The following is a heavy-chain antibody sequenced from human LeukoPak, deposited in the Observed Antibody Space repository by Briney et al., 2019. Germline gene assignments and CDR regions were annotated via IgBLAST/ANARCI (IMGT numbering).Heavy chain of an antibody. Sequence: GGSLRLSCAASGFTFSSYGMHWVRQAPGKGLEWVAVIWYDGGNKYYADSVKGRFTISRDNSKNTLYLQMNSLRAEDTAVYYCARDHHYYDSSGYYDYWGQGTLVTVSS. CDR3: ARDHHYYDSSGYYDY. CDR2: IWYDGGNK. V-gene: IGHV3-33*01. CDR1: GFTFSSYG. D-gene: IGHD3-22*01. J-gene: IGHJ4*02.